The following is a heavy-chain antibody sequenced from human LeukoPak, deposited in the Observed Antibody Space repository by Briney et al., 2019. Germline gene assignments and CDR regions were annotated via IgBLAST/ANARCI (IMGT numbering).Heavy chain of an antibody. CDR2: IYYSGST. CDR1: GGSISSYY. D-gene: IGHD3-10*01. Sequence: PSETLSLTCTVSGGSISSYYWSWIRQPPGKGLEWIGYIYYSGSTNYNPSLKSRVTISVDTSKNQFSLKLSSVTAAGTAVYYCARVPMVRAGFDPWGQGTLVTVSS. CDR3: ARVPMVRAGFDP. J-gene: IGHJ5*02. V-gene: IGHV4-59*01.